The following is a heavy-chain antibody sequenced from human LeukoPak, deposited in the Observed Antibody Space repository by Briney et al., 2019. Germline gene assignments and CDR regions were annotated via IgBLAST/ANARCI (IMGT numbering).Heavy chain of an antibody. Sequence: TGGSLRLSCAASGFTFSSYEMNWVRQAPGKGLEWVSYISSSGSTIYYADSVKGRFTISRDDATNSLYLQMNSLRAEDTAIYSCARVPSPTYGSGSHDTDFWGQGTLVTVSS. J-gene: IGHJ4*02. CDR2: ISSSGSTI. CDR3: ARVPSPTYGSGSHDTDF. V-gene: IGHV3-48*03. D-gene: IGHD3-10*01. CDR1: GFTFSSYE.